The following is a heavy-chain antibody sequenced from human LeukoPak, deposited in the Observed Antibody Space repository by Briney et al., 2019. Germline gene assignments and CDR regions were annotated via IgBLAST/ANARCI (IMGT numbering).Heavy chain of an antibody. CDR1: GYTFTSYA. V-gene: IGHV1-69*13. J-gene: IGHJ6*02. CDR3: ARGIEGSSGYYYYYYYGMDV. CDR2: IIPIFGTA. Sequence: ASVKVSCKASGYTFTSYAISWVRQAPGQGLEWMGGIIPIFGTANYVQKFQGRVTITADESTSTAYMELSSLRSEDTAVYYCARGIEGSSGYYYYYYYGMDVWGQGTTVTVSS. D-gene: IGHD3-22*01.